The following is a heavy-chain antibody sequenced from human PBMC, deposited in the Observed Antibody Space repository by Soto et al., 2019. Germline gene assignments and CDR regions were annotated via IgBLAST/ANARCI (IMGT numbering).Heavy chain of an antibody. Sequence: QVQLVESGGGVVQPGRSLRLSCAASGFTFSSYAMHWVRQAPGKGLEWVAVISYDGSNKYYADSVKGRFTISRDNSKNTLYLQMNSLRAEDTAAYYCARDGLRLLEWLLYPLFRGGYGMDVWGQGTTVTVSS. CDR1: GFTFSSYA. CDR3: ARDGLRLLEWLLYPLFRGGYGMDV. J-gene: IGHJ6*02. CDR2: ISYDGSNK. V-gene: IGHV3-30-3*01. D-gene: IGHD3-3*01.